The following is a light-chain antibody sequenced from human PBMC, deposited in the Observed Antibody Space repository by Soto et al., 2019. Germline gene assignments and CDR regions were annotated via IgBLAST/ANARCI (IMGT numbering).Light chain of an antibody. CDR1: QSISDT. J-gene: IGKJ1*01. CDR2: GAS. CDR3: QQYDYWPRT. Sequence: DIVMTQSPVTLSVSPGGRATLSCRASQSISDTLAWYQQKPGQAPRLLIHGASTRAPGFPARFSGSGSGTEFTLTISSLQSEDFAVYYCQQYDYWPRTFGQGTKVDI. V-gene: IGKV3-15*01.